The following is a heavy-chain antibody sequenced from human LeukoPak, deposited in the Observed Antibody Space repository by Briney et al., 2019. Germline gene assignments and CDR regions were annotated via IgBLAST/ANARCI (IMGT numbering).Heavy chain of an antibody. CDR2: IIPILGIA. CDR3: ARDYGDYAFDY. Sequence: SVKVSCKASGGTFSSYAISWVRQAPGQGLKWMGRIIPILGIANYAQKFQGRVTTTADKSTSTAYMELSSLRSEDTAVYYCARDYGDYAFDYWGQGTLVTVSS. J-gene: IGHJ4*02. CDR1: GGTFSSYA. D-gene: IGHD4-17*01. V-gene: IGHV1-69*04.